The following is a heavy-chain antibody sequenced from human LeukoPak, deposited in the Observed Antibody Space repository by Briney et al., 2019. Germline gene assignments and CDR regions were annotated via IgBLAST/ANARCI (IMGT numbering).Heavy chain of an antibody. Sequence: GGSLRLSCAGSGFTFSNYAMYWTRQAPGKGLENVAGIGSNGDSTYYANSVKGRFTISRDNSKNTLFLQMGSLSAEDMAVYYCARGNVVGATRPFDYWGQGTLVTVSS. J-gene: IGHJ4*02. D-gene: IGHD1-26*01. CDR1: GFTFSNYA. V-gene: IGHV3-64*01. CDR3: ARGNVVGATRPFDY. CDR2: IGSNGDST.